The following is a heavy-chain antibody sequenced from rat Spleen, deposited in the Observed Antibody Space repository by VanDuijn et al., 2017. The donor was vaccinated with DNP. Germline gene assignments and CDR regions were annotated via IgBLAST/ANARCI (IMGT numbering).Heavy chain of an antibody. Sequence: EVQLVESGGGPVQPGRSLKLSCVASGFIFRNYWMTWIRQAPTKGLEWVASISTGGGNTYYRDSVKGRFTISRDNAKSTLYLQMDSLRSEDTATYFCTRDSGDWYFDFWGPGTMVTVSS. V-gene: IGHV5-31*01. CDR3: TRDSGDWYFDF. J-gene: IGHJ1*01. CDR1: GFIFRNYW. D-gene: IGHD1-1*01. CDR2: ISTGGGNT.